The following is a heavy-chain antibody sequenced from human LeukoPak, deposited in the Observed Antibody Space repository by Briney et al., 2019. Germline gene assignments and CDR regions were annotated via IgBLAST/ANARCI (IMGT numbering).Heavy chain of an antibody. CDR3: TIISSDYYYGMDV. V-gene: IGHV1-24*01. Sequence: ASVKVSCKVSGYTLTELSMHWVRQAPGKGLEWMGGFDPEDGETIYAQKFQGRVTMTEDTSTDTAYIELSSLRSEDTAVYYCTIISSDYYYGMDVWGKGTTVTVSS. CDR2: FDPEDGET. J-gene: IGHJ6*04. CDR1: GYTLTELS. D-gene: IGHD3-10*01.